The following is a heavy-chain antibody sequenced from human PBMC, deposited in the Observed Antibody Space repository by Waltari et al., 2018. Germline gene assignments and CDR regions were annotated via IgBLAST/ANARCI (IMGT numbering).Heavy chain of an antibody. CDR3: AKDYLYGSGSYLIDY. CDR2: ISYDGSNK. V-gene: IGHV3-30*18. CDR1: GFTFSSNG. Sequence: QVQLVESGGGVVKPGRSLRLSCAASGFTFSSNGMNWVRPAPGKGLEWVAVISYDGSNKSYADSVKGRFTISRDNSKNTLYLQMNSLRAEDTAVYYCAKDYLYGSGSYLIDYWGQGTLVTVSS. D-gene: IGHD3-10*01. J-gene: IGHJ4*02.